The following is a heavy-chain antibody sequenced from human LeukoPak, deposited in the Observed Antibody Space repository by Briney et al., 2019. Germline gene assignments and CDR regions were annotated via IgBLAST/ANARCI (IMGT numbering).Heavy chain of an antibody. V-gene: IGHV4-34*01. J-gene: IGHJ4*02. D-gene: IGHD1-14*01. CDR1: GGSFSGYY. CDR2: INHSGST. CDR3: ARGHVTGYFDY. Sequence: SETLSLTCAVYGGSFSGYYWSWIRQPPGKGLEWIGEINHSGSTNYNPSLKSRVTISVDTPKNQFSLKLSSVTAADTAVYYCARGHVTGYFDYWGQGTLVTVSS.